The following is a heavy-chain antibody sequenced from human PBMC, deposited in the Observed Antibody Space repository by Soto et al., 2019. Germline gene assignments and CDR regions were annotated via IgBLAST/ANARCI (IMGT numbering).Heavy chain of an antibody. Sequence: GESLKISCEVSGFSFTSFWIAWVRQVPGKGLEWMGIIFPGDSETFYSPSFQGRVTIAADRSTRIASLQRNSLKSSDSGTYFCVTRVRYDCRESWGKGS. V-gene: IGHV5-51*01. J-gene: IGHJ6*01. CDR1: GFSFTSFW. D-gene: IGHD3-22*01. CDR3: VTRVRYDCRES. CDR2: IFPGDSET.